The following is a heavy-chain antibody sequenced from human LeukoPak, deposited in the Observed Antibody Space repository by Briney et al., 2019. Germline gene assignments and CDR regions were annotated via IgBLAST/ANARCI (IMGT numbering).Heavy chain of an antibody. D-gene: IGHD4-23*01. CDR1: GFTVSNYY. V-gene: IGHV3-53*01. Sequence: GGSLRLSCAASGFTVSNYYMSWIRQAPGKGLEWVSVIYSGGSTYYADSVKGRFTISRDNSKNTLYLQMNSLRAEDTAVYYCAKDRTPDYGGNSGFYWYFDLWGRGTLVTVSS. J-gene: IGHJ2*01. CDR2: IYSGGST. CDR3: AKDRTPDYGGNSGFYWYFDL.